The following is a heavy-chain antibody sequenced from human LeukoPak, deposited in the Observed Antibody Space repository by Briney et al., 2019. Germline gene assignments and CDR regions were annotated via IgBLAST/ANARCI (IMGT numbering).Heavy chain of an antibody. CDR2: MNPNSGDT. CDR1: GYTFTSYD. D-gene: IGHD6-6*01. J-gene: IGHJ6*03. CDR3: ARSSSSSDYYYYIDV. V-gene: IGHV1-8*01. Sequence: ASVKVSCKASGYTFTSYDINWVRQAPGQGLEWMGWMNPNSGDTGYPQKFQGRVTMTRDTSITTAYMELRSLRSDDTAVYYCARSSSSSDYYYYIDVWGKGTTVTVSS.